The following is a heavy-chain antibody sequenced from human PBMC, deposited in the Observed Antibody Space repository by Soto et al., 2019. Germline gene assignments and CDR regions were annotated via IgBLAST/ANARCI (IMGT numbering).Heavy chain of an antibody. CDR3: ARSLWCGELH. D-gene: IGHD3-10*01. CDR1: GFSLSTTGVG. V-gene: IGHV2-5*02. J-gene: IGHJ4*02. CDR2: IYGDNDK. Sequence: QITLKESGPTLVKPTQTLTLTCSFSGFSLSTTGVGVGWIRQSPGKALEWLAIIYGDNDKRYSPSLKSRVTITKDTSKNQVVLTVTNMDPVDTGTYDCARSLWCGELHLGQGALVTVSS.